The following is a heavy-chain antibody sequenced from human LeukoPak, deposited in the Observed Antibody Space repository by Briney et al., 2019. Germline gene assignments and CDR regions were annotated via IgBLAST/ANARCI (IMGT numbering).Heavy chain of an antibody. D-gene: IGHD1-1*01. CDR1: GFTFSSYG. J-gene: IGHJ4*02. V-gene: IGHV3-30*02. CDR2: IRYDGSNK. Sequence: GGSLRLSCAASGFTFSSYGMHWVRQAPGKGLEWVAFIRYDGSNKYYADSVKGRFTISRDNSKNTLYLQMNSLRAEDTAVYYCARGFSNDVSRAHFDYWGQGTLVTVSS. CDR3: ARGFSNDVSRAHFDY.